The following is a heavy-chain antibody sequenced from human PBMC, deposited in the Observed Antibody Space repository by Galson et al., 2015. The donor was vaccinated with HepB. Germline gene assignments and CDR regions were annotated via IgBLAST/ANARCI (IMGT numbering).Heavy chain of an antibody. CDR2: ISAYNGNT. J-gene: IGHJ3*02. D-gene: IGHD7-27*01. Sequence: SVKVSCRASGYTFTSYGISWVRQAPGQGLEWMGWISAYNGNTNYAQKLQGRVTMTTDTSTSTAYMELRSLRSDDTAVYYCARPLGGWGLDAFDIWGQGTMVTVSS. CDR1: GYTFTSYG. CDR3: ARPLGGWGLDAFDI. V-gene: IGHV1-18*01.